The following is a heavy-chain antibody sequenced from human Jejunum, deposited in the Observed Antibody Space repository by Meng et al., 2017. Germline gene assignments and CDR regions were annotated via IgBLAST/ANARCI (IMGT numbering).Heavy chain of an antibody. J-gene: IGHJ4*02. D-gene: IGHD3-10*01. V-gene: IGHV3-48*03. CDR1: GFTFSNYE. CDR2: ISPSGRTI. CDR3: TRSRQGSGSYYRPLGY. Sequence: GSLRLSCAASGFTFSNYEMNWVRQAPGKGLEWVSYISPSGRTIYYADSVKGRFTISRDNAKNSLYLQMNSLRAEDTAVYYCTRSRQGSGSYYRPLGYWGQGTLVTVSS.